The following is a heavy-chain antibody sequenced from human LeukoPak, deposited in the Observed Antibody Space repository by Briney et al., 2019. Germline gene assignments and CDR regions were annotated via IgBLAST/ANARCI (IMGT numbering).Heavy chain of an antibody. CDR2: ISGSGGST. Sequence: GGSLRLSCAASGFTFSSYAMSWVRQAPGKGLEWVSTISGSGGSTYYADSVKGRFTISRDNSKNTLYLQMNSLRADDTALYYCVYCSGGSCYSNGPWFDPWGQGTLATVSS. J-gene: IGHJ5*02. D-gene: IGHD2-15*01. CDR3: VYCSGGSCYSNGPWFDP. V-gene: IGHV3-23*01. CDR1: GFTFSSYA.